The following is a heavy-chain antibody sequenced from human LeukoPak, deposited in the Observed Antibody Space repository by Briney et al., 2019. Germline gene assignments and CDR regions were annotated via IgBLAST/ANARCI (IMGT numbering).Heavy chain of an antibody. CDR3: ARDRSIAARGMDV. V-gene: IGHV3-23*01. D-gene: IGHD6-6*01. CDR2: ISGSGGST. Sequence: PGGSLRLSCAASGFTFSSYAMSWVRQAPGKGLEWVSTISGSGGSTYYADSVKGRFTISRDNSKNTLYLQMNSLRAEDTAVYYCARDRSIAARGMDVWGQGTTVTVSS. CDR1: GFTFSSYA. J-gene: IGHJ6*02.